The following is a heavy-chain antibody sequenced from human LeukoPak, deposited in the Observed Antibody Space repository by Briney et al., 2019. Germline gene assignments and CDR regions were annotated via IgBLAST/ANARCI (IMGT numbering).Heavy chain of an antibody. CDR2: IYTSGST. V-gene: IGHV4-4*09. CDR3: ARLLIVGPTNNRYYFDY. D-gene: IGHD1-26*01. J-gene: IGHJ4*02. Sequence: SETLSLTCTVSGDSISSYYWSWIRQPPGKGLEWIGYIYTSGSTNYNPSLKSRVTISVDTSKNQFSLKLSSLTAADTAVYFCARLLIVGPTNNRYYFDYWGQGTPVTVSS. CDR1: GDSISSYY.